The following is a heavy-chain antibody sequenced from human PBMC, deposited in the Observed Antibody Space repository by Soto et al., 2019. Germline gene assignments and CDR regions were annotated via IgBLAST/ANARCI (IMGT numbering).Heavy chain of an antibody. J-gene: IGHJ5*02. D-gene: IGHD6-13*01. Sequence: ASVKAPCPTSGYTLTLYAMHWFLQAPGQRLEWMGWINAGNGNTKYSQKFQGRVTITRDTSASTAYMELSSLRSEDTAVYYCARGAHVAAGTRWVWFDRWGQGTMVTVFS. CDR2: INAGNGNT. CDR1: GYTLTLYA. V-gene: IGHV1-3*01. CDR3: ARGAHVAAGTRWVWFDR.